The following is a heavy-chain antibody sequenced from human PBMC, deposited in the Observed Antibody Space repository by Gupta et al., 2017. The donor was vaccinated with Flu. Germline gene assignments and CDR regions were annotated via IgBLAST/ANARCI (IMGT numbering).Heavy chain of an antibody. CDR2: ISAAVST. CDR3: ANHQWRGGNCYSRYGMDV. Sequence: EVQLLESGGGLVQPGGSLRLSCAASGFTFTNYAMSMVRPAPGKGLEWVSGISAAVSTYYVDSVKGRFTISRDNSKNTLYLQMNSLKAEDTAVYHCANHQWRGGNCYSRYGMDVWGQGTTVTVSS. J-gene: IGHJ6*02. CDR1: GFTFTNYA. V-gene: IGHV3-23*01. D-gene: IGHD2-15*01.